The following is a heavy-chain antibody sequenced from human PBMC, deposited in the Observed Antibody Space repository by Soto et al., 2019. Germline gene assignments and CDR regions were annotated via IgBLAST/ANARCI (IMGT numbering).Heavy chain of an antibody. V-gene: IGHV3-23*01. CDR2: ISGSGGST. J-gene: IGHJ4*02. CDR3: AKAPHYGPAPDFDY. D-gene: IGHD4-17*01. CDR1: GFTFSSYA. Sequence: GGSLRLSCAASGFTFSSYAMSWVRQAPGKGLEWVSAISGSGGSTYYADSVKGRFTISRDNSKKTLYLQMNSLRAEDTAVYYCAKAPHYGPAPDFDYWGQGTLVTVSS.